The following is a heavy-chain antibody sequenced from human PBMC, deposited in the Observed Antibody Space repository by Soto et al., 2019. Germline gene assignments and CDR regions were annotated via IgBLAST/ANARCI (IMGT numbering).Heavy chain of an antibody. J-gene: IGHJ4*02. CDR1: GFTFSSYA. D-gene: IGHD3-9*01. CDR2: ISGSGGST. V-gene: IGHV3-23*01. Sequence: EVQLLESGGGLVQPGGSLRLSCAASGFTFSSYAMSWVRQAPGKGLEWVSAISGSGGSTYYADSVKGRFTISRDNSKNTLYLQMNSLRAEDTAVYDCAKEESWLRYFDWLLSGPFDYWGQGTLVTVSS. CDR3: AKEESWLRYFDWLLSGPFDY.